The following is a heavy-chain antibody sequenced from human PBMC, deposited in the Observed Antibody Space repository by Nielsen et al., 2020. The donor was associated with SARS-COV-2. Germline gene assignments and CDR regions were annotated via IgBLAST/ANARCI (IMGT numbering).Heavy chain of an antibody. V-gene: IGHV3-30*03. Sequence: GESLKISCVASEISFRSYGMHWVRQAPGKGLDWVAFTSYDGRDKFYADSVRGRFIVSRDNFRNTLSLHMDSLRTEDTAVYFCARQATIYMNEVSGMDVWGQGTTVTVSS. CDR3: ARQATIYMNEVSGMDV. CDR2: TSYDGRDK. J-gene: IGHJ6*02. D-gene: IGHD3-9*01. CDR1: EISFRSYG.